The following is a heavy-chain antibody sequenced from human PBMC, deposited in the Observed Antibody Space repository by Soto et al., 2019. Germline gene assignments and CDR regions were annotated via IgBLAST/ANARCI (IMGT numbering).Heavy chain of an antibody. V-gene: IGHV1-18*01. CDR2: ISAYNGNT. J-gene: IGHJ6*02. Sequence: ASVKVSCKASGYTFTSYGISWVRQAPGQGLEWMGWISAYNGNTNYAQKLQGRVTMTTDTSTSTAYMELRSLRSDDTDVYYCAREGSAARVYYYYYYGMDVWGQGTTVTVSS. CDR3: AREGSAARVYYYYYYGMDV. D-gene: IGHD6-6*01. CDR1: GYTFTSYG.